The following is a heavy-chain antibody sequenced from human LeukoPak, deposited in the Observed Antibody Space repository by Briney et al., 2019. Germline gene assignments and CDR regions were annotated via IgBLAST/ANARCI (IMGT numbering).Heavy chain of an antibody. CDR2: ISYDGSNK. CDR3: AKAKGDTIPA. CDR1: GFTFSSYG. V-gene: IGHV3-30*18. D-gene: IGHD3-3*01. J-gene: IGHJ5*02. Sequence: GGSLRLSCAASGFTFSSYGMHWVRQAPGKGLEWVAVISYDGSNKYYADSVKGRFTISRDNSKNTLYLQMSSLRAEDTAVYYCAKAKGDTIPAWGQGTLVTVSS.